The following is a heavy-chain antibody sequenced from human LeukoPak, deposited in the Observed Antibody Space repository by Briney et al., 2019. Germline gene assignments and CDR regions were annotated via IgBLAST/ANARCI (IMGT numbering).Heavy chain of an antibody. D-gene: IGHD2-2*01. Sequence: GGSLRLSCAASGFTFSSYAMSWVRQAPGKGLEWVSAISGSGGSTYYADSVKGRFTISRDNSKNTLYLQMNSLRAEDTAVYYCAKDPYCSSTSCYQAIFDYWGQRTLVTVSS. CDR1: GFTFSSYA. J-gene: IGHJ4*02. CDR2: ISGSGGST. V-gene: IGHV3-23*01. CDR3: AKDPYCSSTSCYQAIFDY.